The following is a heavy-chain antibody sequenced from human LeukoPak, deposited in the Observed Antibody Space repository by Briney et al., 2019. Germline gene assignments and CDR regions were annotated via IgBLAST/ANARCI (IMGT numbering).Heavy chain of an antibody. CDR1: GFTFSSYA. V-gene: IGHV3-23*01. D-gene: IGHD3-10*01. J-gene: IGHJ4*02. CDR2: ISGSGGST. CDR3: AKGQYGSGTVYFDY. Sequence: GGSLRLSCAASGFTFSSYAMSWVRQAPGKGLEWVSAISGSGGSTYYADSVRGRFTISRDNSKNTLYLQMNSLRAEDTAVYYCAKGQYGSGTVYFDYWAQGTLVSVSS.